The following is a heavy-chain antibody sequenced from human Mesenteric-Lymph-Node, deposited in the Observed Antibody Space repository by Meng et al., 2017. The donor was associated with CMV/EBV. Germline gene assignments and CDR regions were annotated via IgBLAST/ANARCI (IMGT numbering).Heavy chain of an antibody. D-gene: IGHD1-1*01. CDR2: ISVGGDGT. CDR1: GFTFYSYA. Sequence: GESLKISCAASGFTFYSYAMSWVRQAPGKGLEWVSVISVGGDGTYYADSVKGRFIISRDDSRSTVYLQMDSLRDEDTAVYYCANNWNLDRWGQGTLVTVSS. CDR3: ANNWNLDR. V-gene: IGHV3-23*01. J-gene: IGHJ5*02.